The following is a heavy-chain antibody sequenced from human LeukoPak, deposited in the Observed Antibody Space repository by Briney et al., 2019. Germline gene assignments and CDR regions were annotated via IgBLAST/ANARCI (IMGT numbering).Heavy chain of an antibody. D-gene: IGHD1-26*01. V-gene: IGHV4-4*07. CDR1: GGSLSSYY. Sequence: SETLSLTCTVSGGSLSSYYWSWVRQPAGKGLEWIGRIYTSGSTNYNPSLKSRVTISVDTSKNQFSLKLSSVTAADTAVYYCASEKWGLLDWRAVDIWGQGTMVTVSS. CDR3: ASEKWGLLDWRAVDI. J-gene: IGHJ3*02. CDR2: IYTSGST.